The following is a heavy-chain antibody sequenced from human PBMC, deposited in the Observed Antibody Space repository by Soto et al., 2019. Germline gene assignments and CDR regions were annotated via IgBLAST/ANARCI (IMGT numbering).Heavy chain of an antibody. Sequence: SETLSLTCTVSGGSISSSSYYWGWIRQPPGKGLEWIGSIYYSGSTYYNPSLKSRVTISVDTSKNQFSLKLSSVTAADTAVYYCARHQWLVNWFDPWGQGTLGTVSS. CDR1: GGSISSSSYY. D-gene: IGHD6-19*01. CDR3: ARHQWLVNWFDP. J-gene: IGHJ5*02. V-gene: IGHV4-39*01. CDR2: IYYSGST.